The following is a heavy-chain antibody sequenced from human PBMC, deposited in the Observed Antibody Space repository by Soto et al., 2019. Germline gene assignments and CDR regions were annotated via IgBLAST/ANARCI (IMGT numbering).Heavy chain of an antibody. CDR3: ARAVVVRGALWYYPYGMHA. J-gene: IGHJ6*02. CDR2: ISSSSSYI. D-gene: IGHD3-10*02. Sequence: LWWSLRLSCAASGFTFSSYSMNWVRQAPGKGLEWVSSISSSSSYIYYADSVKGRFTISRDNAKNSLYLQMNSLRAEDTAVYYCARAVVVRGALWYYPYGMHAWGQGTTVTLSS. CDR1: GFTFSSYS. V-gene: IGHV3-21*01.